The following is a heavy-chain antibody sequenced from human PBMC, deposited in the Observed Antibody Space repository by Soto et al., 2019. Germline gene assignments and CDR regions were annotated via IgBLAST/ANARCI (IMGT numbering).Heavy chain of an antibody. J-gene: IGHJ4*02. CDR3: ARVLQWPWEYYFDY. Sequence: RLSCAASGLTFSSYWMSWVRQAPGKGLEWVANIKQDGSEKYYVDSVKGRFTISRDNAKNSLYLQMNSLRAEDTAVYYCARVLQWPWEYYFDYWGQGTLVTVSS. CDR2: IKQDGSEK. CDR1: GLTFSSYW. V-gene: IGHV3-7*01. D-gene: IGHD6-19*01.